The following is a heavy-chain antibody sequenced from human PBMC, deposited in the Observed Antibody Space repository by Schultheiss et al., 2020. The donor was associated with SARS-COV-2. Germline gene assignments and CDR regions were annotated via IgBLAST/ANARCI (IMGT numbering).Heavy chain of an antibody. Sequence: SETLSLTCTVSGGSISSSSYYWSWIRQPAGKGLEWIGRIYTSGSTNYNPSLKSRVTISVDTSKNQFSLKLSSVTAADTAVYYCARDPYCSGGSCYQWYFDYWGQGTLVTVSS. CDR3: ARDPYCSGGSCYQWYFDY. V-gene: IGHV4-61*02. J-gene: IGHJ4*02. D-gene: IGHD2-15*01. CDR2: IYTSGST. CDR1: GGSISSSSYY.